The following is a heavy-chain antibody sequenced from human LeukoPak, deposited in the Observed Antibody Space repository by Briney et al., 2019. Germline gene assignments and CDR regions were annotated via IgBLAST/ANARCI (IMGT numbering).Heavy chain of an antibody. D-gene: IGHD3-3*01. V-gene: IGHV1-24*01. J-gene: IGHJ4*02. Sequence: ASVKVSCKVSGYTLTELSMHWVRQAPGKGLEWMGGFDPEDGETIYAQKFQGGVTMTEDTSTDTAYMELSSLRSEDTAVYYCARSQYDFWSDTLPYNFDYWGQGTLVTVSS. CDR3: ARSQYDFWSDTLPYNFDY. CDR1: GYTLTELS. CDR2: FDPEDGET.